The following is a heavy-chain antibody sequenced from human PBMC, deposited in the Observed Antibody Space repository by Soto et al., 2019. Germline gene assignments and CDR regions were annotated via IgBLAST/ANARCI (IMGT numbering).Heavy chain of an antibody. CDR2: IYHSGST. CDR3: ARFRIAMVRGDYYYYGMDV. CDR1: GGSISSSNW. D-gene: IGHD3-10*01. J-gene: IGHJ6*02. V-gene: IGHV4-4*02. Sequence: SETVSLTCAVSGGSISSSNWWSWVRQLPGKGLEWIGEIYHSGSTNYNPSLKSRVTISVDKSKNQFSLKLSSVTAADTAVYYCARFRIAMVRGDYYYYGMDVWGQGTTVT.